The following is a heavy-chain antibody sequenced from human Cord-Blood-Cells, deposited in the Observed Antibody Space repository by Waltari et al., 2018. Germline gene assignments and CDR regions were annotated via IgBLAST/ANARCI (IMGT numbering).Heavy chain of an antibody. J-gene: IGHJ1*01. CDR3: ARRPFGYDILTGYYYPEYFQH. V-gene: IGHV4-34*01. Sequence: QVQLQQWGAGLLKPSETLSLTCAVYGGSFSGYYWSWIRQPPGKGLVWIGEINHSGSTNYNPSLKSRVTISVDTSKNQFSLKLSSVTAADTAVYYCARRPFGYDILTGYYYPEYFQHWGQGTLVTVSS. CDR2: INHSGST. CDR1: GGSFSGYY. D-gene: IGHD3-9*01.